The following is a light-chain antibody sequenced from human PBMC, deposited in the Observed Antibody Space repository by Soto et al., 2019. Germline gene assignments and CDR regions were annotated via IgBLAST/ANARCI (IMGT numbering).Light chain of an antibody. V-gene: IGKV3-20*01. CDR1: QSVSSTY. CDR3: QQYSRSPLYT. J-gene: IGKJ2*01. Sequence: EIVLTQSPGTLSLSPGERATLSCRASQSVSSTYLAWYQQKPGQAPRLLIYGASSRATGIPDRFSGGGSGTDFPLTISRLEPEDFAVYYCQQYSRSPLYTFGQGTKVEIK. CDR2: GAS.